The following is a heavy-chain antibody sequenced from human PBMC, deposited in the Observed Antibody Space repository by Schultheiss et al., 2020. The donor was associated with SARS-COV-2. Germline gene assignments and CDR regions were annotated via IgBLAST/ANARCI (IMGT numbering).Heavy chain of an antibody. J-gene: IGHJ5*02. CDR3: ARNDFWSGWSWFDP. D-gene: IGHD3-3*01. CDR1: GFTVSSNY. V-gene: IGHV3-66*01. Sequence: GGSLRLSCAASGFTVSSNYMSWVRQAPGKGLEWVSVIYSGGSTYYADSVKGRFTISRDNSKNTLYLQMNSLRAEDTAVYYCARNDFWSGWSWFDPWGQGTLVTVSS. CDR2: IYSGGST.